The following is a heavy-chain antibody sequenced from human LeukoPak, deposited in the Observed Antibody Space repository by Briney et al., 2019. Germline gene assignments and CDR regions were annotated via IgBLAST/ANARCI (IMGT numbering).Heavy chain of an antibody. CDR1: GYTFSTHD. Sequence: GASVKVSCKASGYTFSTHDINWVRQATGQGLEWMGWMNPNSGNTGYAQKFQGRVTITRNTSISTAYMELSSLRSEDTAVYYCARLGDRSTSRWGQGTLVTVSS. CDR3: ARLGDRSTSR. V-gene: IGHV1-8*01. D-gene: IGHD2-2*01. CDR2: MNPNSGNT. J-gene: IGHJ4*02.